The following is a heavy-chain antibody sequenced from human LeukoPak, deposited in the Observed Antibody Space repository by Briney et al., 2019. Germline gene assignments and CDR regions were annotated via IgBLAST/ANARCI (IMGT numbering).Heavy chain of an antibody. J-gene: IGHJ4*02. CDR3: AKGHTYGLGESYLDF. V-gene: IGHV3-9*01. CDR1: GYTFDDYA. CDR2: ISWNSGSI. Sequence: SGGSLRLSYEASGYTFDDYAMHWVRQAPGKGLEWVSAISWNSGSIGYADSVKGRFTISRDNGKNSLYLQMNSLRTEDTALYYCAKGHTYGLGESYLDFWGQGTLVSVSS. D-gene: IGHD5-18*01.